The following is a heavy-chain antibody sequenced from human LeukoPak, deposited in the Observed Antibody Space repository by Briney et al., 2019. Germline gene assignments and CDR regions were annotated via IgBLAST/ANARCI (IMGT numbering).Heavy chain of an antibody. CDR2: INHSGST. D-gene: IGHD5-18*01. Sequence: SETLSLTCAVCGGSFSGYYWSWIRQPPGKGLEWIGEINHSGSTNYNPSLKSRVTISVDTSKNQFSLKLSSVTAADTAVYYCARGLQLWGRGFGYYYYYMDVWGKGTTVTVSS. CDR3: ARGLQLWGRGFGYYYYYMDV. V-gene: IGHV4-34*01. CDR1: GGSFSGYY. J-gene: IGHJ6*03.